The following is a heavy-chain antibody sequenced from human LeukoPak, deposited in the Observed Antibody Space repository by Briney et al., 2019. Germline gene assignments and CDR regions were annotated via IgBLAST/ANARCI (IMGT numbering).Heavy chain of an antibody. V-gene: IGHV1-2*02. CDR3: ARGFYCSSTSCYTDPHVNDY. D-gene: IGHD2-2*02. CDR1: GYTSTGYY. J-gene: IGHJ4*02. CDR2: INPNSGGT. Sequence: ASVKVSCKASGYTSTGYYMHWVRQAPGQGLEWMGWINPNSGGTNYAQKFQGRVTMTRDTSISTAYMELSRLRSDDTAVYYCARGFYCSSTSCYTDPHVNDYWGQGTLVTVSS.